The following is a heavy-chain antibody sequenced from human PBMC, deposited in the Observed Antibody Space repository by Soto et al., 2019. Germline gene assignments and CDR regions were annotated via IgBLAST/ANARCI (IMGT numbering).Heavy chain of an antibody. CDR1: GFTFSSYA. CDR2: ISGSGGST. Sequence: EVQLLESGGGLVQPGGSLRLSCAASGFTFSSYAMSWVRQAPGKGLEWVSAISGSGGSTYYADSVKGRFTISRDNSKNPLYLQMNSLRAEDTAVYYCAKGGPNDYIWGSYRFTLIDYWGQGTLVTVSS. D-gene: IGHD3-16*02. CDR3: AKGGPNDYIWGSYRFTLIDY. V-gene: IGHV3-23*01. J-gene: IGHJ4*02.